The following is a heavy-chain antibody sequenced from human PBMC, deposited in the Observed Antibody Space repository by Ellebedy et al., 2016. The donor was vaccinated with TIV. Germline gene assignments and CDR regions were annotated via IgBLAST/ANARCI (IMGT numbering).Heavy chain of an antibody. D-gene: IGHD4-17*01. CDR1: GFTFSSYA. V-gene: IGHV3-23*01. J-gene: IGHJ4*02. CDR2: ISASGGST. Sequence: GESLKISCAASGFTFSSYAMSWVRQAPGKGLEWVSGISASGGSTYYGDSVKGRFSISRDNSKNTLYLQMNRLRAEDTAVYYGARDYGDSLWGLDYWGQGTLVTVSS. CDR3: ARDYGDSLWGLDY.